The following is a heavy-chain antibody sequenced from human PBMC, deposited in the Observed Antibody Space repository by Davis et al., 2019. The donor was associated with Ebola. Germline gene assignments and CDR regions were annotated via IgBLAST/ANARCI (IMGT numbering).Heavy chain of an antibody. D-gene: IGHD2-21*02. CDR2: IEQDGREK. J-gene: IGHJ4*02. CDR1: EFTFSTFW. CDR3: AGGRGWSLDY. Sequence: GESLKISCAASEFTFSTFWMNWVRQAPGKGLEWVANIEQDGREKNYVDSVRGRFTISRDNAKNSLYLQMNSLTADDTAVYYCAGGRGWSLDYWGQGTLVTVSS. V-gene: IGHV3-7*01.